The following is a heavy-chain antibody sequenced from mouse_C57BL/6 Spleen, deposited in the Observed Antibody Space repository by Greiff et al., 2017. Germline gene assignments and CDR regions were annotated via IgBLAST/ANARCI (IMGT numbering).Heavy chain of an antibody. Sequence: QVQLQQSGAELVKPGASVKLSCKASGYTFPEYTIHWVKQRYGQGLEWIGWFYPGSGSIRYNEKFKDKDTLTADKSSSTVSMALSSLTSDDSRVYCCANHEETAHAMSWFAYWGQGTLVTVSA. V-gene: IGHV1-62-2*01. J-gene: IGHJ3*01. CDR3: ANHEETAHAMSWFAY. CDR2: FYPGSGSI. CDR1: GYTFPEYT. D-gene: IGHD3-2*02.